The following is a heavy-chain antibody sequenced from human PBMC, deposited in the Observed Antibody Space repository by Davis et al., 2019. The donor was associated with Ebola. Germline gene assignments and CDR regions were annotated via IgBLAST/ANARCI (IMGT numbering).Heavy chain of an antibody. CDR3: ARAFSSGSITPFDY. CDR1: GFTISSYW. J-gene: IGHJ4*02. V-gene: IGHV3-7*03. CDR2: IKQDGSEK. Sequence: GESLKISCAASGFTISSYWMSWVRQAPGKGLEWVANIKQDGSEKYYVDSVKGRFTISRDNAKNSLYLQMNSLRAEDTAVYYCARAFSSGSITPFDYWGQGTLVTVSS. D-gene: IGHD3-22*01.